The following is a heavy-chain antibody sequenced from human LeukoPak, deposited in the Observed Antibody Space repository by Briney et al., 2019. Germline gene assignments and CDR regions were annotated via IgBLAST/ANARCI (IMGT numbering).Heavy chain of an antibody. D-gene: IGHD3-16*02. CDR1: GYTFTGYY. V-gene: IGHV1-2*02. CDR3: ARAHKVMITFGGVIAGPDY. CDR2: INPNSGGT. J-gene: IGHJ4*02. Sequence: GASVKVSCKASGYTFTGYYMHWVRQAPGQGLEWMGWINPNSGGTNYAQKFQGRVTMTRDTSISTAHMELSRLRSDDTAVYYCARAHKVMITFGGVIAGPDYWGQGTLVTVSS.